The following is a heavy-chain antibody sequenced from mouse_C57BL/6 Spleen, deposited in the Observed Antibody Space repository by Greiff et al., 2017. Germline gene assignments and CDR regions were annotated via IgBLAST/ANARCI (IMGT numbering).Heavy chain of an antibody. D-gene: IGHD2-1*01. Sequence: EVHLVESGGGLVKPGGSLELSCAASGFTFSDYGMHWVRQAPEKGLEWVAYISSGSSTIYYADTVKGRFTISRDNAKNTLFLQMTSLRSEDTAMYYCARENYGNPSYWYFDVWGTGTTVTVSS. CDR1: GFTFSDYG. CDR2: ISSGSSTI. CDR3: ARENYGNPSYWYFDV. J-gene: IGHJ1*03. V-gene: IGHV5-17*01.